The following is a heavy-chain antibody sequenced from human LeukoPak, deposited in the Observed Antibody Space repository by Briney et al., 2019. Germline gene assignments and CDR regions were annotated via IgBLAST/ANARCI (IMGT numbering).Heavy chain of an antibody. CDR2: ISSSGSYI. D-gene: IGHD2-2*01. CDR3: ARALTAASDY. CDR1: RFTFSSYS. J-gene: IGHJ4*02. V-gene: IGHV3-21*01. Sequence: GGSLRLSCAASRFTFSSYSMNWVRQAPGKGLECVLSISSSGSYIYYANSVKGRFTISRDNAKNSLYLQMNSLRAEDTAVYYCARALTAASDYWGQGTLVTVSS.